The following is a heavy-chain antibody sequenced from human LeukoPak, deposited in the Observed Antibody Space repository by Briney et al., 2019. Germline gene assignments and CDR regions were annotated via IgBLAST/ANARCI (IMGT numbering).Heavy chain of an antibody. CDR1: GDSISSSSHY. V-gene: IGHV4-39*02. J-gene: IGHJ4*02. D-gene: IGHD1-26*01. CDR2: IYYSGST. Sequence: SETLSLTCTVSGDSISSSSHYWGWIRQPPGKGLEWIGNIYYSGSTYYSPSLKSRVTISVDTSKNHFSLNLSSVTAADTAMYYCARCIVGAPEYWGQGTLVTVSS. CDR3: ARCIVGAPEY.